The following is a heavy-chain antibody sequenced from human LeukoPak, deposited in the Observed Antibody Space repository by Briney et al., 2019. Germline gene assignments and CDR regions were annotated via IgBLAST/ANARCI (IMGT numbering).Heavy chain of an antibody. CDR1: GFSFSSHA. Sequence: GGSLRLSCAASGFSFSSHAMHWVRQAPGKGLEYVSAISGNGHGTWYRDPVKGRFSISRDNSEQILYLQMGSLRAEDMAVYFCARASITASGPHDVYDIWGRGTMVTVSS. CDR3: ARASITASGPHDVYDI. V-gene: IGHV3-64*02. D-gene: IGHD6-13*01. CDR2: ISGNGHGT. J-gene: IGHJ3*02.